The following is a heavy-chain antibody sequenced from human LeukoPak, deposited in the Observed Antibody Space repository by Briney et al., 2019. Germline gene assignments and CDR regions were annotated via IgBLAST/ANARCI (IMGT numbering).Heavy chain of an antibody. D-gene: IGHD3-3*01. Sequence: GGSLRLSCAASGFTFSSYGMHWVRQAPGKGLEWVAVISYDGSNKYYADSVKGRFTISRDNSKNTLYLQMNSLRAEDTAVYYCAKITIFRGMDVWGQETTVTVSS. CDR3: AKITIFRGMDV. V-gene: IGHV3-30*18. CDR1: GFTFSSYG. J-gene: IGHJ6*02. CDR2: ISYDGSNK.